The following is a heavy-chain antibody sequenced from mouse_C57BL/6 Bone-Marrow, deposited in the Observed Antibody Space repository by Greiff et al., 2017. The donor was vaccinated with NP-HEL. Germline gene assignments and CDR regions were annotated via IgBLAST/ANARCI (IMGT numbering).Heavy chain of an antibody. Sequence: EVQLVESGGGLVQPKGSLKLSCSASGFTFNTYAMHWVRQAPGKGLEWVARIRSKSSNYATYYADSVKDRFTISTVDSQSMLYMPMLHLKTEDTAKYYFVRDDDYGSRLFAYWGQGTLVTVSA. CDR2: IRSKSSNYAT. D-gene: IGHD1-1*01. J-gene: IGHJ3*01. CDR3: VRDDDYGSRLFAY. V-gene: IGHV10-3*01. CDR1: GFTFNTYA.